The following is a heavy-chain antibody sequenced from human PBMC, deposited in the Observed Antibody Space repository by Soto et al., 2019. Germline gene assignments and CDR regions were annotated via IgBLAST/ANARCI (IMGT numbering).Heavy chain of an antibody. Sequence: EPLSLTSSNACAGISSCYWTWVRQPAGKVLEWIGRVFSSGSTNYNAHLKSRVTMSIDTSKNELSLTLRSVTAADTAVYDCARVAFPYFGMDVWGPGTTVTVS. CDR3: ARVAFPYFGMDV. CDR1: CAGISSCY. D-gene: IGHD3-3*02. J-gene: IGHJ6*02. CDR2: VFSSGST. V-gene: IGHV4-4*07.